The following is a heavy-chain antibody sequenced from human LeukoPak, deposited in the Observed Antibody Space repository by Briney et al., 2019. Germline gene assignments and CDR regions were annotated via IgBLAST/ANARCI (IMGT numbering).Heavy chain of an antibody. CDR3: AKESRLGGASGSHHFDY. D-gene: IGHD3-10*01. CDR2: IYTRGNT. V-gene: IGHV4-4*07. CDR1: GAPVNFYC. Sequence: TSETLSLTCTVSGAPVNFYCLSWIRHSAEKGLEWIGRIYTRGNTNYNPSLKSRVTLSVDTSRNQFSLMLSSVTAADTAVYYCAKESRLGGASGSHHFDYWAQGVLVTVSS. J-gene: IGHJ4*02.